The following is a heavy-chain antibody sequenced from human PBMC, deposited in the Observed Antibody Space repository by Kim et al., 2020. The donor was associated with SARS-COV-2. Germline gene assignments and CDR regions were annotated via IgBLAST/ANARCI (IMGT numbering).Heavy chain of an antibody. J-gene: IGHJ4*02. Sequence: YYADSVKGRFTISRDNSKNTLYLQMNSLRAEDTAVYYCAKVGWELHHLDYWGQGTLVTVSS. CDR3: AKVGWELHHLDY. V-gene: IGHV3-23*01. D-gene: IGHD1-26*01.